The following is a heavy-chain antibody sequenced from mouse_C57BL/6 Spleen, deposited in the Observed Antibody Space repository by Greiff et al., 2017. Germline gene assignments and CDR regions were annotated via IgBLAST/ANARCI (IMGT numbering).Heavy chain of an antibody. V-gene: IGHV1-63*01. Sequence: QVQLKESGAELVRPGTSVKMSCKASGYTFTNYWIGWAKQRPGHGLEWIGDIYPGGGYTNYNEKFKGKATLTADKSSSTAYMQFSSLTSEDSAIYYCALYYDSSWFAYWGQGTLVTVSA. CDR2: IYPGGGYT. CDR1: GYTFTNYW. J-gene: IGHJ3*01. D-gene: IGHD2-4*01. CDR3: ALYYDSSWFAY.